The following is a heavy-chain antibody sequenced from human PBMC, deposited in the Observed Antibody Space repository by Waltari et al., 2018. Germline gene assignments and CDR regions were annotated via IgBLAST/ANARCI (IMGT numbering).Heavy chain of an antibody. D-gene: IGHD3-16*02. J-gene: IGHJ4*02. Sequence: QVQLVQSGAEVKKPGSSVKVSCKASGGTFSSYAISWVRQAPGQGLEWMGRIIPIFGTANYAQKCQGRVTMTADKSTSTADMELSSLRSEDTAVYYCARDQDYIWGSYRYTMDYWGQGTLVTVSS. V-gene: IGHV1-69*08. CDR1: GGTFSSYA. CDR3: ARDQDYIWGSYRYTMDY. CDR2: IIPIFGTA.